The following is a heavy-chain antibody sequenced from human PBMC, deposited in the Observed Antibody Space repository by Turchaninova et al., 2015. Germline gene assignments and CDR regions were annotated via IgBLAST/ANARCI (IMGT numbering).Heavy chain of an antibody. CDR3: ARTPPDYGDYDAFDI. CDR1: GFSVSNIRMG. D-gene: IGHD4-17*01. J-gene: IGHJ3*02. Sequence: QVTLKESGPVLVKPTETLTLTCTVSGFSVSNIRMGVILIRQPPGKALAWLAHTFPNDERAYNTSLKSRLTIPKDTSKSQVVLTMTNMDPVDTATYYCARTPPDYGDYDAFDIWGPGTMVTVSS. CDR2: TFPNDER. V-gene: IGHV2-26*01.